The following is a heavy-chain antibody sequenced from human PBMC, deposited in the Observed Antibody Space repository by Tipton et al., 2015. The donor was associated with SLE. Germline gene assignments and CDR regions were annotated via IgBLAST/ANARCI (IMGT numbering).Heavy chain of an antibody. J-gene: IGHJ3*02. CDR1: DGSINHQY. CDR2: VHPTGSP. CDR3: AATLDVLDI. Sequence: LRLSCTVSDGSINHQYWSWVRQPPGKGLEWIGRVHPTGSPFYNPSLESRVAISVDMSKNEFSLKLTAVTAADTAVYYCAATLDVLDIWGQGTTVTVSS. V-gene: IGHV4-4*07.